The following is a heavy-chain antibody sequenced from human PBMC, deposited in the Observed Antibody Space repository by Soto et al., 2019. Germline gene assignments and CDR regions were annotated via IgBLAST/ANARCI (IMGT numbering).Heavy chain of an antibody. CDR3: AASCVACGGFNYYGMDV. CDR2: IYYSGTT. J-gene: IGHJ6*02. D-gene: IGHD2-21*01. CDR1: GGSISSGGYY. V-gene: IGHV4-31*03. Sequence: QVQLQESGPGLVKPSQTLSLTCTVSGGSISSGGYYWYWIRQHPGKGLEWIGYIYYSGTTYYNPSLKGRVTISVDTSKNQFSLKLSSVTAADTAMYYCAASCVACGGFNYYGMDVWGQGTTVTVSS.